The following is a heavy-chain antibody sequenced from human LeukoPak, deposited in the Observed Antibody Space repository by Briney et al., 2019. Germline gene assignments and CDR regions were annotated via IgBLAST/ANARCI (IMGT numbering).Heavy chain of an antibody. Sequence: GGSLRLSCVVSGFTFRHYWTHWVRQAPGKGLVWVSRINSDGSRINYADSVKGRFNISRDNAKNTLYLQMKSLRAEETAAYYCVRGSHDSNGWNFPLDYWGQGILVTVS. V-gene: IGHV3-74*01. CDR2: INSDGSRI. J-gene: IGHJ4*02. CDR3: VRGSHDSNGWNFPLDY. CDR1: GFTFRHYW. D-gene: IGHD6-19*01.